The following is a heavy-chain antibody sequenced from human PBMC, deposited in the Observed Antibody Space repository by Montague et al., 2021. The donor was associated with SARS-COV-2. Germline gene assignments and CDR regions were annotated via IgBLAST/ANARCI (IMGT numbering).Heavy chain of an antibody. Sequence: TLSLTCTVSGGSIRSGSYYWSWIRQPAGKGLEWIGRIYSSGSTNYNPSLKSRVTMSVDTSKNQFSLKVSSVTAAGTAVYYCARDYGDYSYYYGLDVWGQGTLVTVSS. D-gene: IGHD4-17*01. CDR1: GGSIRSGSYY. J-gene: IGHJ6*02. CDR3: ARDYGDYSYYYGLDV. CDR2: IYSSGST. V-gene: IGHV4-61*02.